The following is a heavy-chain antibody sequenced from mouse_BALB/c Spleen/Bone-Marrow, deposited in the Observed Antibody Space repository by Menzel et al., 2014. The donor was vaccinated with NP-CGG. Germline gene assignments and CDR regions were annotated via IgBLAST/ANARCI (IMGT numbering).Heavy chain of an antibody. J-gene: IGHJ4*01. V-gene: IGHV5-6-3*01. CDR1: GFTFSSYG. CDR3: ARERDGYFRDAMDY. CDR2: INSNGGST. D-gene: IGHD2-3*01. Sequence: DVKLVESGGGLVQPGGSLKLSCAASGFTFSSYGMSWVRQTPDKRLELVATINSNGGSTYYPDSVKGRFTISRDNAKNTLYLQMSSLKSEDTAMYYCARERDGYFRDAMDYWGQGTPVTVSS.